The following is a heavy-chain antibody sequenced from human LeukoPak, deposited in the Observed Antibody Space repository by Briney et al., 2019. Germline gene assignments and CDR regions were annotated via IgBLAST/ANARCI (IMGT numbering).Heavy chain of an antibody. J-gene: IGHJ3*02. CDR1: GFTLSDYW. Sequence: GGSLRLSCAASGFTLSDYWMHWVRQAPGKGLMWVSRMDSDGRFTTYADSVKGRFTISRDNAKNTLYLQINSLRAEDTAVYYCARETFIAMVGSHALDIWGQGTMVTVSS. D-gene: IGHD6-19*01. V-gene: IGHV3-74*01. CDR3: ARETFIAMVGSHALDI. CDR2: MDSDGRFT.